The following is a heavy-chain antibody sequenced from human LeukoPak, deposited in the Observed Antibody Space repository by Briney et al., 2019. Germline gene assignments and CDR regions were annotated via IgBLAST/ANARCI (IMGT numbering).Heavy chain of an antibody. CDR1: GFTFTNYA. CDR2: ISYNGGST. D-gene: IGHD4/OR15-4a*01. Sequence: GSLRLSCAASGFTFTNYAMSRVRQAPGKGLDWVSAISYNGGSTYYSDSVRGRFTISRDNSKNTVYLQMNSLRAEDTAVYYCAKPPNYGAYYYGMDVWGKGTTVTVSS. CDR3: AKPPNYGAYYYGMDV. V-gene: IGHV3-23*01. J-gene: IGHJ6*04.